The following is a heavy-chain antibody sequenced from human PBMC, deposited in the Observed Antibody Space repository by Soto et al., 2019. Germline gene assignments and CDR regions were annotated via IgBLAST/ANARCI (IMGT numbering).Heavy chain of an antibody. Sequence: SETLSLTCTVSGGSVSSGSYYWSWIRQPPGKGLEWIGYIYYSGSTNYNPSLKSRVTISVDTSKNQFSLKLSSVTAADTAVYYCARSQRTLREWELLIPEVGFDYWGQGTLVTVSS. D-gene: IGHD1-26*01. CDR3: ARSQRTLREWELLIPEVGFDY. CDR1: GGSVSSGSYY. V-gene: IGHV4-61*01. J-gene: IGHJ4*02. CDR2: IYYSGST.